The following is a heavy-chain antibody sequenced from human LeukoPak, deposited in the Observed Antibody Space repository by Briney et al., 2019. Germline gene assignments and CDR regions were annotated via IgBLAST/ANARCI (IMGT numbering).Heavy chain of an antibody. CDR2: IHYSGST. Sequence: PSETLSLTCTVSGGSISSYHWSWIRQSPGKGLEWIGYIHYSGSTNYNPSLKSRVTISVDTSRNQFSLKLSSVTAADTAVYYCARLTRLSTSPDRYYLDYWGQGTLVTVSS. V-gene: IGHV4-59*01. D-gene: IGHD6-6*01. CDR1: GGSISSYH. CDR3: ARLTRLSTSPDRYYLDY. J-gene: IGHJ4*02.